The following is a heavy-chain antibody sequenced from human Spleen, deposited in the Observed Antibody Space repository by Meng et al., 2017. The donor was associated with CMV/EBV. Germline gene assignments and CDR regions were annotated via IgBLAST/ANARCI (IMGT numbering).Heavy chain of an antibody. J-gene: IGHJ4*02. CDR3: DNFDY. CDR1: GFTFSNYG. V-gene: IGHV3-30*02. Sequence: GSLRLSCAASGFTFSNYGMHWVRQAPGRGLEWLAFIRSDGSSKYYADSVKGRFTISRDNSKNTLYLQLNGLRAEDTAVYYCDNFDYWGQGTLVTVSS. CDR2: IRSDGSSK.